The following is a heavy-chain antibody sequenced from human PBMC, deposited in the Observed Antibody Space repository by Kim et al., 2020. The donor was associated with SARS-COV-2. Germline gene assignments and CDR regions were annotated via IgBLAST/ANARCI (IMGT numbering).Heavy chain of an antibody. CDR2: LSGSGFST. CDR1: GFAFSSYA. Sequence: GGSLRLSCAASGFAFSSYAMSWVRQAPGKGLGWVSSLSGSGFSTYYADSVKGRFTISRDNSKNTLYLQKNSLRADDTAVYYCAKEPHYASGSYYQYFDYCGQGTLVTVSS. V-gene: IGHV3-23*01. D-gene: IGHD3-10*01. J-gene: IGHJ4*02. CDR3: AKEPHYASGSYYQYFDY.